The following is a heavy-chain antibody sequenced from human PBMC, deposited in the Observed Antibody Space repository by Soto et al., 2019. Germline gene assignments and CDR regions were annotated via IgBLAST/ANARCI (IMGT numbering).Heavy chain of an antibody. D-gene: IGHD3-10*01. Sequence: QVQLVQSGAEVKKPGASVKVSCKASGYTFTSYAMHWVRQAPGQRLEWMGWINAGNGNTKYSQKFQGRVTITRDTAASTAYMELSSLRSEDTAVYYCARSPTTYYYGSGSIRSLDYWGQGPLVTVSS. J-gene: IGHJ4*02. V-gene: IGHV1-3*01. CDR3: ARSPTTYYYGSGSIRSLDY. CDR1: GYTFTSYA. CDR2: INAGNGNT.